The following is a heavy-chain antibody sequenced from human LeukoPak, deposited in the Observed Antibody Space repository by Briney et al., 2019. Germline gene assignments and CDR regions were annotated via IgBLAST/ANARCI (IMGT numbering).Heavy chain of an antibody. J-gene: IGHJ4*02. D-gene: IGHD2-2*01. CDR3: ARGLGCCSSTSCYRFDY. CDR2: IYYSGST. V-gene: IGHV4-39*07. Sequence: SETLSLTCTVSGGSISSSSYYWGWIRQPPGTGLEWIGSIYYSGSTYYNPSLKSRVTISVDTSKNQFSLKLSSVTAADTAVYYCARGLGCCSSTSCYRFDYWGQGTLVTVSS. CDR1: GGSISSSSYY.